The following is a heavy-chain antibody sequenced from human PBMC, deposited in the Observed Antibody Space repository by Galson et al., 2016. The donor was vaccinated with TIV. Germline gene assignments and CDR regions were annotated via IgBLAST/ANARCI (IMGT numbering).Heavy chain of an antibody. CDR3: ARDGSWSGDPIYGGTRPDF. V-gene: IGHV3-33*07. J-gene: IGHJ4*02. CDR2: IWYDGNAK. Sequence: SLRLSCATSGFTFSNYGMYWVRQAPGKGLEWVALIWYDGNAKFYADSVKGRFTISRDTSRDTLYLQMNILSAGDTALYYCARDGSWSGDPIYGGTRPDFWGRGTLVTVSS. D-gene: IGHD3-10*01. CDR1: GFTFSNYG.